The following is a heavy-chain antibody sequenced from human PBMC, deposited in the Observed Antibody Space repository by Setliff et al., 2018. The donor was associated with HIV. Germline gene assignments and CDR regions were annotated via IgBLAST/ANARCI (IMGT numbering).Heavy chain of an antibody. Sequence: SETLSLTCAVYGGSFSGYYWSWIRQPPGKGLEWIGEINHSGSTNYNPSLKSRVTISVDTSKNQFSLKLSSVTAADTAVYYCARGSSTYWYSIFRNYYYHMDVWGKGTTVTVSS. CDR2: INHSGST. D-gene: IGHD2-8*02. CDR3: ARGSSTYWYSIFRNYYYHMDV. CDR1: GGSFSGYY. J-gene: IGHJ6*03. V-gene: IGHV4-34*01.